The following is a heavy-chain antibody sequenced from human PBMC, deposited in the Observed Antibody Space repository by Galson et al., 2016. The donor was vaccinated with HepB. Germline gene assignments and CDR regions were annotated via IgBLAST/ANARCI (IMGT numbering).Heavy chain of an antibody. CDR1: GFIFNTYA. Sequence: SLRLSCAASGFIFNTYAMSWVRQAPGKGLEWVSTLSASGGATYYSDSVKGRFTISRDNSKNTLYLQMNSLRDEDTAAYYCAKGRTGTTGPVEYWGQGTLVTVSS. D-gene: IGHD1-1*01. J-gene: IGHJ4*02. CDR2: LSASGGAT. V-gene: IGHV3-23*01. CDR3: AKGRTGTTGPVEY.